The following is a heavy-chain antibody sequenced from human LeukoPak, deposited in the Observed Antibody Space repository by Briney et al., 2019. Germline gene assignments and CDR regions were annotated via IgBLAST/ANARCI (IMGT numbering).Heavy chain of an antibody. CDR3: ARDSGAARPPGGYYYYYMDA. CDR1: GGTFSSYA. J-gene: IGHJ6*03. D-gene: IGHD6-6*01. V-gene: IGHV1-69*01. Sequence: SVKVSCKASGGTFSSYAISWVRQAPGQGLEWMGGIIPIFGTANYAQKFQGRVTITADESTSTAYMELSSLRSEDTAVYYCARDSGAARPPGGYYYYYMDAWGKGTTVTVSS. CDR2: IIPIFGTA.